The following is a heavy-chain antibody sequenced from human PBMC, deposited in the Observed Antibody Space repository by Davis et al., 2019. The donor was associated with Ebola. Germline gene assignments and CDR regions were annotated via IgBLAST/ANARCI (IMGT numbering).Heavy chain of an antibody. J-gene: IGHJ6*02. D-gene: IGHD2-15*01. V-gene: IGHV4-34*01. Sequence: SETLSLTCAVYVGSFSGYYWSWIRQPPGEGLEWIGAINHSGSTNYNPSLMSRVTISADTSKNQFSLKLRSLTAADTAVYYCARGAHCSGGSCSTSIYYYYGMDVWGQGTTVTVSS. CDR3: ARGAHCSGGSCSTSIYYYYGMDV. CDR1: VGSFSGYY. CDR2: INHSGST.